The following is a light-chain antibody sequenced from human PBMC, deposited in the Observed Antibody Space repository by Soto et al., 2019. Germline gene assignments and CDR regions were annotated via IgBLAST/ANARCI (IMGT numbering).Light chain of an antibody. CDR1: QSISTY. CDR3: QHTYTTPIT. Sequence: DIQMTQSPSSLSSSVGDIFTITCRSSQSISTYLNWYQQKPGKAPKLLIYHSSTLQSGVPSRFSGSGSGTDFTLTISSLQPEDFATYYCQHTYTTPITFGQGTRLEIK. J-gene: IGKJ5*01. CDR2: HSS. V-gene: IGKV1-39*01.